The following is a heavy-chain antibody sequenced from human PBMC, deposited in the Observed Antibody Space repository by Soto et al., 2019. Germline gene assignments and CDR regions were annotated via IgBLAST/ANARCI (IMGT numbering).Heavy chain of an antibody. V-gene: IGHV3-7*01. CDR2: IKQDGSEK. CDR3: ARDRVAVAGGLDY. CDR1: GFTFSSYW. Sequence: HPGGSLRLSCAASGFTFSSYWMSWVRQAPGKGLEWVANIKQDGSEKYYVDSVKGRFTISRDNAKNSLYLQMNSLRAEDTAVYYCARDRVAVAGGLDYWGQGTLVTVSS. D-gene: IGHD6-19*01. J-gene: IGHJ4*02.